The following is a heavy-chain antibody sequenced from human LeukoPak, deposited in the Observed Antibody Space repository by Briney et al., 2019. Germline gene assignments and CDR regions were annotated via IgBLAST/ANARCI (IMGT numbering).Heavy chain of an antibody. CDR1: GLTFSSYG. Sequence: PGGSLRLSCVASGLTFSSYGMHWVRQAPGKGLEWVAIIWYDGSNKYYADSVKGRFTISRDNSKNTLYLQMNSLRAEDTAVYYCARVPNSSDAFDIWGEGTMVTVSS. CDR2: IWYDGSNK. V-gene: IGHV3-33*08. J-gene: IGHJ3*02. D-gene: IGHD2/OR15-2a*01. CDR3: ARVPNSSDAFDI.